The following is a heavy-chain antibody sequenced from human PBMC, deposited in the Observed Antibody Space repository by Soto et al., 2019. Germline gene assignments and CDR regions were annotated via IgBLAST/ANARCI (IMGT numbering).Heavy chain of an antibody. CDR3: ARLSAAAFDY. CDR2: VYYSGNT. V-gene: IGHV4-39*01. D-gene: IGHD6-13*01. Sequence: SETLSLTCNVSCGSLSNTNYYWGWIRQPPGKGLEWVGSVYYSGNTYYNPSLKSRVSMSVDTSKNQFSLRLSSVTAADTAVYYCARLSAAAFDYWGQGALVTVSS. J-gene: IGHJ4*02. CDR1: CGSLSNTNYY.